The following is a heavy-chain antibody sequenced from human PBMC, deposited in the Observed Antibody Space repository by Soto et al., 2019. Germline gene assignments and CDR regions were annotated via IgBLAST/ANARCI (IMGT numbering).Heavy chain of an antibody. CDR3: AKDNLAARREGVYYFDY. CDR1: GFTFSSYA. J-gene: IGHJ4*02. V-gene: IGHV3-23*01. D-gene: IGHD6-6*01. CDR2: ISGSGGST. Sequence: GGSLRLSCAASGFTFSSYAMSWVRQAPGKGLEWVSAISGSGGSTYYADSVKGRFTISRDNSKNTLYLQMNSLRAEDTAVYYCAKDNLAARREGVYYFDYWGQGTLVTVSS.